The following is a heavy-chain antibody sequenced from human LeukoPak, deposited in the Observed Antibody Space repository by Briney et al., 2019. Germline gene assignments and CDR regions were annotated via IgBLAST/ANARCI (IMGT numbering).Heavy chain of an antibody. J-gene: IGHJ4*02. Sequence: GASMKVSCKASGYTFTSYDINWVRQATGQGLEWMGWMNPNSGNTGYAQKFQGRVTMTRNTSISTAYMELSSLRSEDTAVYYCARRLSGGWDDTFDYWGQGTLVTVSS. CDR1: GYTFTSYD. CDR2: MNPNSGNT. CDR3: ARRLSGGWDDTFDY. D-gene: IGHD6-19*01. V-gene: IGHV1-8*01.